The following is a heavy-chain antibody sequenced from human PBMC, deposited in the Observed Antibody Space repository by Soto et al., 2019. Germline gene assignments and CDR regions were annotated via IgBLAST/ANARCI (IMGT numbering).Heavy chain of an antibody. J-gene: IGHJ6*02. V-gene: IGHV1-3*01. Sequence: ASVKVSCKASGYTFTSYAMHWVRQAPGQRLEWMGWINAGNGNTKYSQKFQGRATITRDPSASTAYMELRSLRSEDTAVYYCARGGDYRSYYYYYYGMDVWGQGTTVTVSS. CDR3: ARGGDYRSYYYYYYGMDV. CDR1: GYTFTSYA. CDR2: INAGNGNT. D-gene: IGHD4-17*01.